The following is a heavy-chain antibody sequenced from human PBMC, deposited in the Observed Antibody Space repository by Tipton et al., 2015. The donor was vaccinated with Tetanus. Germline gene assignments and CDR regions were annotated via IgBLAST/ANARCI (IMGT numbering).Heavy chain of an antibody. Sequence: TLSLTCTVSGGSISSYYWSWIRQPPGKGLEWIGYIYYSGSTNYNPSLKSRVTISVDTSKNQFSLKLSSVTAAGTAVYYCARNTVAGTVTFDYWGQGTLVTVSS. D-gene: IGHD6-19*01. CDR1: GGSISSYY. J-gene: IGHJ4*02. V-gene: IGHV4-59*07. CDR2: IYYSGST. CDR3: ARNTVAGTVTFDY.